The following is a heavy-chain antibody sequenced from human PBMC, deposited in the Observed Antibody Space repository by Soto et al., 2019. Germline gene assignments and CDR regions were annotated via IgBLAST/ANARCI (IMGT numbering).Heavy chain of an antibody. Sequence: QITLKESGPTVVKPTETLNLTCTFSGFSLTTSGVGVGWVRQSPGKAPEWLGLIYLDDDKGYSTTVKSRLTITKDTSKNQVVLTMANVDPADTATYYCAHRVLRTVFGLVTTTAIYFDFWGQGTPVVVSS. D-gene: IGHD3-3*01. J-gene: IGHJ4*02. V-gene: IGHV2-5*02. CDR2: IYLDDDK. CDR1: GFSLTTSGVG. CDR3: AHRVLRTVFGLVTTTAIYFDF.